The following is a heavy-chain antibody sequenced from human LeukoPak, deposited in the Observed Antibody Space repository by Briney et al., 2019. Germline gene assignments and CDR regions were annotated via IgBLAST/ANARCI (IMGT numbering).Heavy chain of an antibody. D-gene: IGHD3-10*01. V-gene: IGHV4-59*08. J-gene: IGHJ4*02. CDR1: GGSISGYY. CDR3: ARLSRYGSGNYYPDY. CDR2: IHYSGST. Sequence: SETLSLTCTVSGGSISGYYWSWIRQPPGKGLEWIGDIHYSGSTNYNASLKSRVTISVDTSKNQFSLKLSSVTAADTAIYYCARLSRYGSGNYYPDYWGQGTLVTVSS.